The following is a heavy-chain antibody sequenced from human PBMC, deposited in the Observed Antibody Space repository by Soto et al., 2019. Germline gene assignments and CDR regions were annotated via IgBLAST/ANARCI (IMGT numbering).Heavy chain of an antibody. Sequence: ASVKVSCKTSGYTSTSCNVHWVRQAPGQGLEWMGFINPSGTSTTYAQQFHGRVTMTRDTSTATVYMELNSLRSEDTAVYFCARDLPGGNKPLDSWGQGTLVTV. CDR2: INPSGTST. CDR3: ARDLPGGNKPLDS. V-gene: IGHV1-46*01. J-gene: IGHJ4*02. D-gene: IGHD2-15*01. CDR1: GYTSTSCN.